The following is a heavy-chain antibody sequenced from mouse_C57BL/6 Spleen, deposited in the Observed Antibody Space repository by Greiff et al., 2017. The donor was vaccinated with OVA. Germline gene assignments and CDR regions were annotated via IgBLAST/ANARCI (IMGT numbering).Heavy chain of an antibody. Sequence: VQLQQPGAELVKPGASVTLSCKASGYTFTSYWMHWVKQRPGRGLEWIGRIDPDSGGTAYNEKFKSKATLTVDKPSSTAYMQLSSLTSEDSAVYYCARNWETYQILFAYWGQGTLVTVSA. D-gene: IGHD4-1*01. CDR3: ARNWETYQILFAY. CDR1: GYTFTSYW. V-gene: IGHV1-72*01. CDR2: IDPDSGGT. J-gene: IGHJ3*01.